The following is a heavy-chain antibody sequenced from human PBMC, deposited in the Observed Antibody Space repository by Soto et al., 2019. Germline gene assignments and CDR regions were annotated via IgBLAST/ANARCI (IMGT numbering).Heavy chain of an antibody. V-gene: IGHV4-31*03. Sequence: QVQLQESGPGLVKPSQTLSLTCNVSGDSMSSGDYYWSWIRQHPGKGLEWIGHIYYSGSTYYNPSLKSRLIISVDTTKNQFSLKLSSVTAADTAVYYCARDAVGELYGMDVWSQGTTVTVSS. D-gene: IGHD3-10*01. CDR3: ARDAVGELYGMDV. CDR2: IYYSGST. CDR1: GDSMSSGDYY. J-gene: IGHJ6*02.